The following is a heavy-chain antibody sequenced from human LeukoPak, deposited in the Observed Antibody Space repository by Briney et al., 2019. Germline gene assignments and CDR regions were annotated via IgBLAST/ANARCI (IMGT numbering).Heavy chain of an antibody. CDR2: ISWNSGSI. CDR3: AKDIGRYYDILASWFDP. V-gene: IGHV3-9*01. CDR1: GFTFDDYA. J-gene: IGHJ5*02. D-gene: IGHD3-9*01. Sequence: GGSLRLSCAASGFTFDDYAMHWVRQAPGKGLEWVSGISWNSGSIGYADSVKGRFTISRDNAKNSLYLQMNSLRAEDTALYYCAKDIGRYYDILASWFDPWGQGTLVTVSS.